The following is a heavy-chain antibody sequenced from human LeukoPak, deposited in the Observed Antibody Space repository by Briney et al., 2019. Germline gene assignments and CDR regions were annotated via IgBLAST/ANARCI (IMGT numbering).Heavy chain of an antibody. D-gene: IGHD6-13*01. CDR1: GFTFSRNG. CDR2: ISHDGSNK. J-gene: IGHJ3*02. Sequence: GGSLRLSCGASGFTFSRNGMHWVRQAPGKGLEWVAVISHDGSNKYYGDSVKGRFTISRDNSKNTLYLQMNSLRAEDTAVYYCAKGHGAAGPDDAFDIWGQGTMVTVSS. CDR3: AKGHGAAGPDDAFDI. V-gene: IGHV3-30*18.